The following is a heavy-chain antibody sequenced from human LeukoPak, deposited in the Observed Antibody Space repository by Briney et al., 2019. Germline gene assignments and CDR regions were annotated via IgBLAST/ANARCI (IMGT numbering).Heavy chain of an antibody. CDR1: GYSFISFY. D-gene: IGHD1-20*01. Sequence: ASVKVSCKASGYSFISFYIHWVRQAPGQGHEWVGVINPSGGSTAYAQQFQGRVTMTRDTSTSTVYMELSSLRSEDTAVYYCARHSLIGTTPFDYWGQGTLVTVSS. CDR3: ARHSLIGTTPFDY. J-gene: IGHJ4*02. V-gene: IGHV1-46*01. CDR2: INPSGGST.